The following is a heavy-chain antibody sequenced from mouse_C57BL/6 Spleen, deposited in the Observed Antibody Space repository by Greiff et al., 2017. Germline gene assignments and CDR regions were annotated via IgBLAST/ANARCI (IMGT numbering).Heavy chain of an antibody. Sequence: EVQGVESGGDLVKPGGSLKLSCAASGFTFSSYGMSWVRQTPDKRLEWVATISSGGSYTYYPDSVKGRFTISRDNAKNTLYLQMSSLKSEDTAMYYCARHLVTTYYAMDYWGQGTSVTVSS. CDR3: ARHLVTTYYAMDY. CDR2: ISSGGSYT. V-gene: IGHV5-6*01. CDR1: GFTFSSYG. D-gene: IGHD2-1*01. J-gene: IGHJ4*01.